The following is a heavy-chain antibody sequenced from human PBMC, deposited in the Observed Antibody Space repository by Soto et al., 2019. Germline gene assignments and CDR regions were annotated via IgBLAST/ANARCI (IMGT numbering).Heavy chain of an antibody. J-gene: IGHJ4*02. CDR1: GGSVSSGSYY. CDR2: IYYSGST. V-gene: IGHV4-61*01. D-gene: IGHD5-18*01. CDR3: ARVDSYGSRALDY. Sequence: QVQLQESGPGLVKPSETLSLTCTVSGGSVSSGSYYWSWIRQPPGKGLEWIGYIYYSGSTNYNPSLKSRVTISVDTSKNQFSLKLSSVTAADTAVYYCARVDSYGSRALDYWGQGTLVTVSS.